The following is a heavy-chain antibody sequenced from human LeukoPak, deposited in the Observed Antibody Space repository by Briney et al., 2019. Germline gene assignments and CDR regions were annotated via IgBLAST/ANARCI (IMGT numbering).Heavy chain of an antibody. CDR3: ARGKDIVVVPAVPLDY. CDR1: GYTFTGYY. V-gene: IGHV1-2*02. D-gene: IGHD2-2*01. CDR2: INPNSGGT. J-gene: IGHJ4*02. Sequence: ASVKVSCKASGYTFTGYYMHWVRQAPGQGLEWMGWINPNSGGTNYAQKLQGRVTMTTDTSTSTAYMELRSLRSDDTAVYYCARGKDIVVVPAVPLDYWGQGTLVTVSS.